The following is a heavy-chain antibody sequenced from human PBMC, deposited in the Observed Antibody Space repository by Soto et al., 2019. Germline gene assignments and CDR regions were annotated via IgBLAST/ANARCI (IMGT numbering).Heavy chain of an antibody. CDR2: ASGYGGST. J-gene: IGHJ5*02. CDR1: GFSFGNYA. Sequence: GGSLRLSCAASGFSFGNYAMSWVRQAPGSGLEWVSAASGYGGSTCYADSVRGRFTISRDNSKNTLYLQMNSLRAEDTAVYYCAVGRGNWNYYWFDPWGQGTLVTVSS. V-gene: IGHV3-23*01. CDR3: AVGRGNWNYYWFDP. D-gene: IGHD1-7*01.